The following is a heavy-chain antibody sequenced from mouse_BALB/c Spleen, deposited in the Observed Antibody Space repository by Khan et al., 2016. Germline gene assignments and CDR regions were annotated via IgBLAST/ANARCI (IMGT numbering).Heavy chain of an antibody. CDR3: ARAGYDVYLVY. Sequence: EVKLLESGGGLVQPGGSLKLSCAASGFDFRGYWMSWVRQAPGKGLEWIGEINPDSRTINYSPSLKDKSTITRDNAKSTLYLQISKVRSEDTALYYGARAGYDVYLVYWGQGTLVSISA. CDR1: GFDFRGYW. CDR2: INPDSRTI. D-gene: IGHD2-10*02. V-gene: IGHV4-1*02. J-gene: IGHJ3*01.